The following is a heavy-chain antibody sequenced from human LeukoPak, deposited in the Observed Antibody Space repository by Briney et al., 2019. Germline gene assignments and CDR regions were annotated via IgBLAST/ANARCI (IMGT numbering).Heavy chain of an antibody. Sequence: SETLSLTCTISGGSISDYYWGWIRQPPGKGLEWIGYIHNSGDTNYNPSLKSRVTISLDTSKNDFSLKLSSVTAADTAVYYCARWRIGAQALDYWGQGTLVTVSS. J-gene: IGHJ4*02. CDR3: ARWRIGAQALDY. CDR2: IHNSGDT. D-gene: IGHD2-15*01. V-gene: IGHV4-59*01. CDR1: GGSISDYY.